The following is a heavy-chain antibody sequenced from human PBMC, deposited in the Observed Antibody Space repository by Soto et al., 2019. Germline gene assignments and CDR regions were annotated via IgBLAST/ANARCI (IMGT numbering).Heavy chain of an antibody. CDR1: GFTFSGSA. CDR2: IRSKANSYAT. CDR3: CQHLVAGNY. V-gene: IGHV3-73*01. D-gene: IGHD6-19*01. Sequence: EVQLVESGGGLVQPGGSLKLSCAASGFTFSGSARHWVRQASGKGLEWVGRIRSKANSYATAYAASVKGRFTISRDDSKNTAYLQMNSLNTEETAVYYCCQHLVAGNYWGQGSRVSVSS. J-gene: IGHJ4*02.